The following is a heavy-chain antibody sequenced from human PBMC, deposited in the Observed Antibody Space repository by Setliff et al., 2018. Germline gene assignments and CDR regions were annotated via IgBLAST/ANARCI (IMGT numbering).Heavy chain of an antibody. V-gene: IGHV5-51*01. CDR3: ARLAVRNTVYYYFTDV. CDR2: IYPGDSDT. CDR1: GCSLTSYW. Sequence: GESLKISCKGSGCSLTSYWIGWVRQVPGKGLEWVGLIYPGDSDTRYSPSFQGQVTISVDRSRVTAYLQWDSLKASDAATYYCARLAVRNTVYYYFTDVWGKGTSVTVSS. D-gene: IGHD2-2*02. J-gene: IGHJ6*03.